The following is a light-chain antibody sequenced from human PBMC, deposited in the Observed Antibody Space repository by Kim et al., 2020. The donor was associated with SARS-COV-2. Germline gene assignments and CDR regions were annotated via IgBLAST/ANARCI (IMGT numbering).Light chain of an antibody. Sequence: SYELTQPPSVSVSPGQTAIITCSGSELGDKNVCXYQQKAGQSPVLVIYEDRKRPSGIPERVSGSNSGNTATLTISGTQAMDEADYYCQAWDSSTVVFGGG. CDR1: ELGDKN. J-gene: IGLJ2*01. CDR3: QAWDSSTVV. V-gene: IGLV3-1*01. CDR2: EDR.